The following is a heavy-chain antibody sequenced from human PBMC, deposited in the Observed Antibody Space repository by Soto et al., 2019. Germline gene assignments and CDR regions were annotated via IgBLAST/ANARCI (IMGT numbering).Heavy chain of an antibody. D-gene: IGHD3-10*01. CDR3: TREGRGSGTYFDY. CDR2: ISSGSSYI. Sequence: GSLRLSCAASRFTVNSYSMNWVRQSPGKGLEWVSSISSGSSYIYYADSVKGRFTISRDNAKNSLYLQMNSLRAEDTAVYYCTREGRGSGTYFDYWGQGTLVTVSS. CDR1: RFTVNSYS. V-gene: IGHV3-21*01. J-gene: IGHJ4*02.